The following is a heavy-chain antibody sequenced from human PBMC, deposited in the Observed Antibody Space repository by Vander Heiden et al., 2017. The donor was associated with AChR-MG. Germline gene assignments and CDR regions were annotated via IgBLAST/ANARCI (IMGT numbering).Heavy chain of an antibody. CDR1: GFTFSSYG. V-gene: IGHV3-30*18. J-gene: IGHJ4*02. CDR2: ISYDGSNK. CDR3: AKDRRDYFDY. Sequence: QVQLVESGGGVVQPGRSLRLSCAASGFTFSSYGMPWVRQAPGRGLEWVAVISYDGSNKYYADSVKGRFTISRDNSKNTLYLQMNSLRAEDTAVYYCAKDRRDYFDYWGQGTLVTVSS.